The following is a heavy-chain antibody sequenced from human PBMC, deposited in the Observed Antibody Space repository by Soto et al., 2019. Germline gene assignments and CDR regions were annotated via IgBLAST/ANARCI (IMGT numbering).Heavy chain of an antibody. D-gene: IGHD6-19*01. J-gene: IGHJ4*02. CDR3: ARGMYSSGCYDY. V-gene: IGHV1-69*13. CDR2: IIPIFGTA. Sequence: SVKVSCKASGGTFSSYAISWVRQAPGQGLEWMGGIIPIFGTANYAQKFQGRVTSTADESTSTAYMELSSLRSEDTAVYYCARGMYSSGCYDYWGQGTLVTVSS. CDR1: GGTFSSYA.